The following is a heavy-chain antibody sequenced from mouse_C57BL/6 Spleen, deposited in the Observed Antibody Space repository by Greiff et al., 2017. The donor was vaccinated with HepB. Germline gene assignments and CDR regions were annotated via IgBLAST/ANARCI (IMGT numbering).Heavy chain of an antibody. V-gene: IGHV1-18*01. CDR2: INPNNGGT. Sequence: EVKLQQSGPELVKPGASVKIPCKASGYTFTDYNMDWVKQSHGKSLEWIGDINPNNGGTIYNQKFKGKATLTVDKSSSTAYMELRSLTSEDTAVYYCARRDYGYDETWFAYWGQGTLVTVSA. CDR3: ARRDYGYDETWFAY. D-gene: IGHD2-2*01. CDR1: GYTFTDYN. J-gene: IGHJ3*01.